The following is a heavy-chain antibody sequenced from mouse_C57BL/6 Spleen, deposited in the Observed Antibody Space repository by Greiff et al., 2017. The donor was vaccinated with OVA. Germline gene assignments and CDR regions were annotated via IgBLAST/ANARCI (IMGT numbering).Heavy chain of an antibody. Sequence: QVQLQQSGAELVRPGASVTLSCKASGYTFTDYEMHWVKQTPVHGLEWIGAIDPETGGTAYNQKFKVKAILTADKSSSTAYMELRSLTSEDSAVYYCTRKKLGRDYAMDDWGQGTSVTVSS. J-gene: IGHJ4*01. CDR3: TRKKLGRDYAMDD. CDR2: IDPETGGT. D-gene: IGHD4-1*01. V-gene: IGHV1-15*01. CDR1: GYTFTDYE.